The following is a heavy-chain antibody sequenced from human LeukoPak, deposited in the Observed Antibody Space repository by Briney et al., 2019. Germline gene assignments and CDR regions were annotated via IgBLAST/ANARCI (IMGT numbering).Heavy chain of an antibody. CDR3: ARYGDPNYYFDY. CDR1: GGSISGYY. J-gene: IGHJ4*02. D-gene: IGHD2-21*02. Sequence: PSETLSLTCTVSGGSISGYYWSWIRQPAGKGLEWIGRIYTSDDAKYNPSLEGRVTMSVDTSKNQFSLRLNSATAADTAVYYCARYGDPNYYFDYWGQGTLVTVSS. CDR2: IYTSDDA. V-gene: IGHV4-4*07.